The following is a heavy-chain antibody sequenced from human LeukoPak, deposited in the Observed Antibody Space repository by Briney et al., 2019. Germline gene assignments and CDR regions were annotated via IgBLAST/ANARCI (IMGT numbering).Heavy chain of an antibody. D-gene: IGHD1-14*01. CDR2: MDRHTDI. V-gene: IGHV3-21*01. CDR1: GFIFSNFG. CDR3: VGDPTTNRFQFFHY. J-gene: IGHJ4*02. Sequence: GGPLRLFCTASGFIFSNFGINWVRQATGKGLEWVSCMDRHTDIYYADSVKGRFTISRDNAKNSVFLQMNSLTVEDTAVYYCVGDPTTNRFQFFHYWGQGALVTVSS.